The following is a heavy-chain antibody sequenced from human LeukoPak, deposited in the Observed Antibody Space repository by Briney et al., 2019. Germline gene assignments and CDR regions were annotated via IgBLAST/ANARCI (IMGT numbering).Heavy chain of an antibody. CDR3: AKDRERWLRLFDY. CDR1: GYTFTSYG. Sequence: ASVKVSCKASGYTFTSYGISWVRQAPGQGLEWMGWISAYNGNTNYAEKFQGRVSMTTDTSTSTAYMELRSLRSDDTAVYYCAKDRERWLRLFDYWGQGTLVTVSS. CDR2: ISAYNGNT. D-gene: IGHD5-24*01. J-gene: IGHJ4*02. V-gene: IGHV1-18*01.